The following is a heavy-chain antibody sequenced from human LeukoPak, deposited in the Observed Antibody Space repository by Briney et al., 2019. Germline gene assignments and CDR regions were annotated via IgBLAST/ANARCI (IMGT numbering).Heavy chain of an antibody. CDR1: GLPFSSFG. J-gene: IGHJ4*02. CDR2: ISYDGSNK. Sequence: PGGSLRLSCAASGLPFSSFGMQWVRQAPGKGLEWVAVISYDGSNKYYADSVKGRFTISSDNSKNTLYLQMNSLRAEDTAVYYCARIYGPWNYFDYWGQGTLVTVSS. CDR3: ARIYGPWNYFDY. V-gene: IGHV3-30*03. D-gene: IGHD2/OR15-2a*01.